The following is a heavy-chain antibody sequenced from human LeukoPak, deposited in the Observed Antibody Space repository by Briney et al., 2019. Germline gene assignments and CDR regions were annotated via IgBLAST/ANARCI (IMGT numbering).Heavy chain of an antibody. CDR1: GFTFSSYA. J-gene: IGHJ6*02. CDR2: ISGSGGST. Sequence: GGSLRLSCAASGFTFSSYAMSWVRQAPGKGLEWVSAISGSGGSTYYADSVKGRFTISRDNSKNTLYLQMNSLRAEDTAVYYCARDRRPQPRYCSGGSCYSYYYYYGMDVWGQGTTVTVSS. D-gene: IGHD2-15*01. V-gene: IGHV3-23*01. CDR3: ARDRRPQPRYCSGGSCYSYYYYYGMDV.